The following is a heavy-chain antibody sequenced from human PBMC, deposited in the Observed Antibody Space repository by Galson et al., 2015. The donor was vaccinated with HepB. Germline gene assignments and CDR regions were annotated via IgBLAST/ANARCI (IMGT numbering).Heavy chain of an antibody. Sequence: SLRLSCAASVFNISNNYMSWVRQAPGKGLEWVSVIYKNDTTNYADSVKGRFTISRDTSKNTLYLQMNNLRGEDTAVYYCARDQGDDYVNYYYYYGMDVWGQGTTVTVSS. CDR2: IYKNDTT. CDR3: ARDQGDDYVNYYYYYGMDV. CDR1: VFNISNNY. V-gene: IGHV3-66*03. J-gene: IGHJ6*02. D-gene: IGHD4-17*01.